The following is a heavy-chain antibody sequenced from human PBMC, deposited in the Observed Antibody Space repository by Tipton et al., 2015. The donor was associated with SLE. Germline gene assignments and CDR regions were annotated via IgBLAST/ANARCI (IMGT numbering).Heavy chain of an antibody. CDR1: GVSVTSYY. D-gene: IGHD2-15*01. Sequence: GLVKPSETLSLDCSVSGVSVTSYYWSWIRQPAGKGLEWIGRIYTSGSTNYNPSLKSRVTMSVDTSKNQFSLKLSSVTAADTAVYYCARDRGSLGAFDIWGQGTMVTVSS. J-gene: IGHJ3*02. CDR3: ARDRGSLGAFDI. CDR2: IYTSGST. V-gene: IGHV4-4*07.